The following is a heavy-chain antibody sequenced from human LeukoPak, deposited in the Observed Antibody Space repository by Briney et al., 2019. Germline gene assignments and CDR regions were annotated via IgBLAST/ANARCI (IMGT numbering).Heavy chain of an antibody. J-gene: IGHJ4*02. V-gene: IGHV1-69*13. CDR3: ARDRIVPRYCSSTSCYTDFDY. CDR2: IIPIFGTA. CDR1: GGTFSSYA. D-gene: IGHD2-2*02. Sequence: SVKVSCKASGGTFSSYAISWVRQAPGQGLEWMGGIIPIFGTANYAQKFQGRVTITADESTSTAYMELSSLRSEDTAVYYCARDRIVPRYCSSTSCYTDFDYWGQGTLVTVSS.